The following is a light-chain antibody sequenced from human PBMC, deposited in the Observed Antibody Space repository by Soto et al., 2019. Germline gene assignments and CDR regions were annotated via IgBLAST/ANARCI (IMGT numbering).Light chain of an antibody. CDR1: SSDVGTYKY. CDR2: EVS. CDR3: GSITSSSTSV. V-gene: IGLV2-14*01. J-gene: IGLJ1*01. Sequence: QSALGQHASVSGSPGQSITISCTGSSSDVGTYKYVSWYQHQPGEAPKLIIYEVSNRPSGVSNRFSGSKSGNTASLTISGIQTEDEADYYCGSITSSSTSVFGTGTKVTVL.